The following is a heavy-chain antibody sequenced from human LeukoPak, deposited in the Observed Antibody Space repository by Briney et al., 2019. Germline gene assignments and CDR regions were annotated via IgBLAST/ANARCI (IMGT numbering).Heavy chain of an antibody. Sequence: GGSLRLSCVVSGFSFSMYAMHWVRQAPGKGLEWVAVISYDGSNKYYADSVKGRFTISRDNSKNTLYLQMNSLRAEDTAVYYCARASLPFDYWGQGTLVTVSS. V-gene: IGHV3-30*04. J-gene: IGHJ4*02. CDR3: ARASLPFDY. CDR1: GFSFSMYA. CDR2: ISYDGSNK.